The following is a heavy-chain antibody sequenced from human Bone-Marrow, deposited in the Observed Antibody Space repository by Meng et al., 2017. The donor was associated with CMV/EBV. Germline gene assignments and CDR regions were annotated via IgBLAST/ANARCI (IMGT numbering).Heavy chain of an antibody. V-gene: IGHV4-59*12. Sequence: SETLSLTCTVSGGSISSYYWSWIRQPPGKGLEWIGYIYYSGSTYYNPSLKSRVTISVDTSKNQFSLKLSSVTAADTAVYYCARLYYDFWSGYYKGWFDPWGQRTLVTVAS. J-gene: IGHJ5*02. CDR1: GGSISSYY. D-gene: IGHD3-3*01. CDR2: IYYSGST. CDR3: ARLYYDFWSGYYKGWFDP.